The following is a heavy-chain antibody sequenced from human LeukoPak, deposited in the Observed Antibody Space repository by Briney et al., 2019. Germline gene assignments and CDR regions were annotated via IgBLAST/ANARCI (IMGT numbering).Heavy chain of an antibody. J-gene: IGHJ4*02. D-gene: IGHD3-9*01. CDR2: INHNAEMI. CDR3: ARDHDWAFDL. CDR1: GFPFGSYV. Sequence: PGGSLRLSCEGSGFPFGSYVMRWVRQAPGKGLEWIAYINHNAEMIFYPDFVKGRFTISRDNPKKSLYLQMNALRYEDTAIYYCARDHDWAFDLWGQGTLVTVSS. V-gene: IGHV3-48*02.